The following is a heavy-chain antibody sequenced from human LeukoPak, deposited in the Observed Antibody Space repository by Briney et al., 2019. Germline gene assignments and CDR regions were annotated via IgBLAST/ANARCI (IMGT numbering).Heavy chain of an antibody. J-gene: IGHJ4*02. CDR2: INPNSGGT. CDR1: GYTFTGYY. CDR3: ARGGGRGYSGYVVVY. V-gene: IGHV1-2*02. D-gene: IGHD5-12*01. Sequence: ASVKVSCKASGYTFTGYYMHWVRQAPGQGLEWMGWINPNSGGTNYAQKFQGRVTMTRDMSISTAYMELSRLRSDDTAVYYCARGGGRGYSGYVVVYWGQGTLVTVSS.